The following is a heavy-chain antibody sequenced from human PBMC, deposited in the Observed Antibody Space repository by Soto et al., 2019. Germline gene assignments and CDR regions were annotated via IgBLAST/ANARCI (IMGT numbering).Heavy chain of an antibody. CDR3: ARGDGSHRYSYYAMVV. CDR2: IYYFGST. J-gene: IGHJ6*02. Sequence: QLQESGPGLLKSSQTLSLTCTVSGGSIGSGGYFWSWIRQHPGKGLEWIGYIYYFGSTYYNASLKSRSTISVDTSMNQSSLRLSSVTAADTAVYYCARGDGSHRYSYYAMVVWGQGTTVTVS. CDR1: GGSIGSGGYF. D-gene: IGHD1-26*01. V-gene: IGHV4-31*03.